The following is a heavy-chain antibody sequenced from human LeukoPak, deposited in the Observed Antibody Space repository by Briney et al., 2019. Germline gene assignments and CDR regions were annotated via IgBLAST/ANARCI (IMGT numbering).Heavy chain of an antibody. V-gene: IGHV7-4-1*02. J-gene: IGHJ5*02. CDR3: AREAPTCYYGSGSLHKGDDWFDP. CDR2: INTNTGNP. Sequence: ASVKVSCKASGYTFTSYAMNWVRQAPGQGLEWMGWINTNTGNPTYAQGFTGRFVFSLDTSVSTAYLQISSLKAEDTAVYYCAREAPTCYYGSGSLHKGDDWFDPWGQGTLVTVSS. CDR1: GYTFTSYA. D-gene: IGHD3-10*01.